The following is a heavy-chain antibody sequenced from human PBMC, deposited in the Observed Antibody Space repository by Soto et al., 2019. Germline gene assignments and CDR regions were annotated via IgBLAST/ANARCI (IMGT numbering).Heavy chain of an antibody. CDR2: ISAYNGNT. J-gene: IGHJ2*01. D-gene: IGHD3-9*01. Sequence: GASVKVSSKASGYTFTSYGISWVRQAPGQGLEWMGWISAYNGNTNYAQKLQSRVTMTTDTSTSTAYMELRSLRSDDTAVYYCARDYFLRYFDWSNWYFDLWGRGTLVTVSS. CDR3: ARDYFLRYFDWSNWYFDL. V-gene: IGHV1-18*01. CDR1: GYTFTSYG.